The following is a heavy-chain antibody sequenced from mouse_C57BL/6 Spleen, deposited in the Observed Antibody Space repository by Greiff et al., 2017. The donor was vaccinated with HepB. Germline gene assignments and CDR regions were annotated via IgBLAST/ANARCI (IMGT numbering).Heavy chain of an antibody. V-gene: IGHV1-85*01. CDR3: ARDGIYYYGSSFAY. Sequence: VQRVESGPELVKPGASVKLSCKASGYTFTSYDINWVKQRPGQGLEWIGWIYPRDGSTKYNEKFKGKATLTVDTSSSTAYMELHSLTSEDSAVYFCARDGIYYYGSSFAYWGQGTLVTVSA. J-gene: IGHJ3*01. CDR1: GYTFTSYD. CDR2: IYPRDGST. D-gene: IGHD1-1*01.